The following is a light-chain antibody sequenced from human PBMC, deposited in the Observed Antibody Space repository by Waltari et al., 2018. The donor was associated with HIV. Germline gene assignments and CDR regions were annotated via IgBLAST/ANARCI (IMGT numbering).Light chain of an antibody. Sequence: DVVMTHSQDPRVGSLGNRVPTNSKSSQSVLFISNKKNYLAWYQQKPGQPPRLLVYWASTRESGVPARFSGSGSGTNFTLTISSLQAEDAAIYYCQQYFMTPPTFGQGTKVEI. CDR3: QQYFMTPPT. J-gene: IGKJ1*01. CDR1: QSVLFISNKKNY. CDR2: WAS. V-gene: IGKV4-1*01.